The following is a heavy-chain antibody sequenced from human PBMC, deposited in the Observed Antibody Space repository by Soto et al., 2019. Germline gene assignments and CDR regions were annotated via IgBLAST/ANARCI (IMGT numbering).Heavy chain of an antibody. V-gene: IGHV3-30*18. CDR1: GFTFSSYG. Sequence: QVQLVESGGGVVQPGRSLRLSCAASGFTFSSYGMHWVRQAPGKGLEWVAVISYDGSNKYYADSVKGRFTISRDNSKNTLYLQMNSLRAEDTAVYYCAKDQRHYYGSGSGFDGWGQGTLVTVSS. D-gene: IGHD3-10*01. J-gene: IGHJ4*02. CDR3: AKDQRHYYGSGSGFDG. CDR2: ISYDGSNK.